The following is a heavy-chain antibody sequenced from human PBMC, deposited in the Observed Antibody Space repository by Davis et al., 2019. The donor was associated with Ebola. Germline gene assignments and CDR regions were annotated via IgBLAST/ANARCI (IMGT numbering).Heavy chain of an antibody. Sequence: MPSETLSLTCTVSGGSISSYYWSWIRQPPGKGLEWIGYIYYSGSTNYNPSLKSRVTISVDTSKTQFSLKLSSVTAADTAVYYCARAQTTVVTGWFDPWGQGTLVTVSS. V-gene: IGHV4-59*12. J-gene: IGHJ5*02. CDR2: IYYSGST. CDR1: GGSISSYY. D-gene: IGHD4-23*01. CDR3: ARAQTTVVTGWFDP.